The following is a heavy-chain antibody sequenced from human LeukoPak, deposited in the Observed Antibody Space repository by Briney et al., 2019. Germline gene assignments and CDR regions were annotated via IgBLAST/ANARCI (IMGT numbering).Heavy chain of an antibody. V-gene: IGHV1-8*01. J-gene: IGHJ5*02. Sequence: VASVKVSCKASGYTFTSYDINWVRQATGQGLEWMGWMNPNSGNTGYAQKFQGRVTMTRNTSISTAYMELSSLRSEDTAVYYCARVRISRSRYNWSYVWFDPWGQGTLVTVSS. CDR3: ARVRISRSRYNWSYVWFDP. CDR1: GYTFTSYD. CDR2: MNPNSGNT. D-gene: IGHD1-7*01.